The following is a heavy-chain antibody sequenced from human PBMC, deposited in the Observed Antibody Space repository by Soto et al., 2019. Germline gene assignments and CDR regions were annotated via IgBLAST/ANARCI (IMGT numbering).Heavy chain of an antibody. J-gene: IGHJ4*02. D-gene: IGHD1-1*01. CDR2: INHSGIT. Sequence: NPSETLSLTCTVSGGSFSGYFWTWIRQPPGKGLEWLAEINHSGITNYNPSVESRVSMSVDTSKNQFSLRLYSVTAADTAVYYCVRGPYNYNSRYFDYWRQGTLVTVSS. CDR3: VRGPYNYNSRYFDY. CDR1: GGSFSGYF. V-gene: IGHV4-34*01.